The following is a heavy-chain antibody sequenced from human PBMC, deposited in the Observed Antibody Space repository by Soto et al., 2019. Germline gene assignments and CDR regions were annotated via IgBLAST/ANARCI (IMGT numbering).Heavy chain of an antibody. D-gene: IGHD3-10*01. Sequence: LGESLKISCKGSGYSFTSYWIGWVRQMPGKGLEWMGIIYPGDSDTRYSPSFQGQVTISADKSISTSYLQWSSLKASDTAMYYCARRYRYYGSGSYYHTRYYYGMDVWGQGTTVTVSS. CDR2: IYPGDSDT. CDR1: GYSFTSYW. V-gene: IGHV5-51*01. CDR3: ARRYRYYGSGSYYHTRYYYGMDV. J-gene: IGHJ6*02.